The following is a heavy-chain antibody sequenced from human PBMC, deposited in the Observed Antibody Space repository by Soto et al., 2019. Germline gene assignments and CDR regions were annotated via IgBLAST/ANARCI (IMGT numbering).Heavy chain of an antibody. D-gene: IGHD2-8*02. CDR1: GYTLTRYS. Sequence: VASVKVSCKASGYTLTRYSIHWVRQAPGQRLEWMGWINAGNGNTKFSQKFQGRVTITRDTSASTAYMELRGLRSEDTAVYYCARDKITGLFDYWGQGTLVTVSS. CDR3: ARDKITGLFDY. V-gene: IGHV1-3*01. J-gene: IGHJ4*02. CDR2: INAGNGNT.